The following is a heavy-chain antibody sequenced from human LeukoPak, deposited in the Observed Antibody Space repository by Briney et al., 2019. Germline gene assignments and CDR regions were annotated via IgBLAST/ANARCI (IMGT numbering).Heavy chain of an antibody. Sequence: SETLSLTCTVSGGAINSGGYYWNWIRQIPGKGLQWIGYFYYTGTTAYSPSLKSRVTMSGDTAKNHFSLNLSSVTAADTAVYYCARSLSPDSAVGGLDVWGQGTTVTVSS. CDR2: FYYTGTT. J-gene: IGHJ6*02. V-gene: IGHV4-31*03. D-gene: IGHD1-26*01. CDR1: GGAINSGGYY. CDR3: ARSLSPDSAVGGLDV.